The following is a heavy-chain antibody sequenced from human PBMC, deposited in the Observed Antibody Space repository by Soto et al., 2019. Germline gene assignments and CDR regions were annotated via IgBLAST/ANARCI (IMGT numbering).Heavy chain of an antibody. J-gene: IGHJ6*02. V-gene: IGHV1-3*01. Sequence: XSVKVSCKTSVYSFTKYGLHWVRQAPGQSLEWMGWINPGNGDTKYSQKFQGRVTITRDTSATTAYMELSSLRSEDSAVFYCARTDCSSTSCYNYYYYGMDVWGQGNTVTVSS. CDR1: VYSFTKYG. CDR2: INPGNGDT. D-gene: IGHD2-2*01. CDR3: ARTDCSSTSCYNYYYYGMDV.